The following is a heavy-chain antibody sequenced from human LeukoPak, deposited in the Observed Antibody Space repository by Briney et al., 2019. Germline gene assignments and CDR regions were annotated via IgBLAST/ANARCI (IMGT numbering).Heavy chain of an antibody. D-gene: IGHD5-18*01. CDR2: IRSKANSYAT. Sequence: GGSLRLSCAASGFTFSSYEMNWVRQASGKGLEWVGHIRSKANSYATAYAASVKGRFTISRDDSKNTAYLQMNSLKTEDTAVYYCTASAGRHTAMVSDYWGQGTLVTVSS. CDR3: TASAGRHTAMVSDY. V-gene: IGHV3-73*01. J-gene: IGHJ4*02. CDR1: GFTFSSYE.